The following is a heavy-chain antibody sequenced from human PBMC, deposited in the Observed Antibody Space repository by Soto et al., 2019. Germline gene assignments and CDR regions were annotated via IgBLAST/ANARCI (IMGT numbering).Heavy chain of an antibody. CDR2: IKQDGSEK. V-gene: IGHV3-7*03. CDR3: ARDLGSPSGYCSGGSCSDAFDI. J-gene: IGHJ3*02. D-gene: IGHD2-15*01. CDR1: GFTFSSYW. Sequence: PGGSLRLSCAASGFTFSSYWMSWVRQAPGKGLEWVANIKQDGSEKYYVDSVKGRFTISRDNAKNSLYLQMNSLRAEDTAVYYCARDLGSPSGYCSGGSCSDAFDIWGQGTMVTVS.